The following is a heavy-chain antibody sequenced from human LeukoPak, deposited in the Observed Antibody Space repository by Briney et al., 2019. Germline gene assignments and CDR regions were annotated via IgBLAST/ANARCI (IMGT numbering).Heavy chain of an antibody. Sequence: PGGSLRLSCAASGFTFSSYAMHWVRQAPGKGLEWVAVISYDGSNKYYADSVKGRFTISRDNSKNTLYLQMNSLRAEDTAVYYCAREPIVVVPAAISYYYYGMDVWGQGTTVTVSS. J-gene: IGHJ6*02. V-gene: IGHV3-30-3*01. CDR3: AREPIVVVPAAISYYYYGMDV. D-gene: IGHD2-2*01. CDR1: GFTFSSYA. CDR2: ISYDGSNK.